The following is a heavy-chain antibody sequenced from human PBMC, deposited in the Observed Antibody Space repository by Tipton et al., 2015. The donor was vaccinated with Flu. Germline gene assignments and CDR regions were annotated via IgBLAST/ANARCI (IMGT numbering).Heavy chain of an antibody. V-gene: IGHV4-39*07. CDR2: IYYSGTT. CDR3: ARDLWNDRRAYYYYGVDV. D-gene: IGHD1-1*01. J-gene: IGHJ6*02. Sequence: LRLSCTVSGDSISTTIYYWGWVRQPPGKGLEWIGSIYYSGTTYYNPSLKSRVTISVDSSKNEFSLTLASLTAADTAVYYCARDLWNDRRAYYYYGVDVWGQGATVTVSS. CDR1: GDSISTTIYY.